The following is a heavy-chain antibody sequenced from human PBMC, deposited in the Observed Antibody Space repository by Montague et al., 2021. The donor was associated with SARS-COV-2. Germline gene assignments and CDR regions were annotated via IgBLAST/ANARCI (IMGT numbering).Heavy chain of an antibody. Sequence: SLRLSCAASGFTFDDYALHWVRQVPGKGLEWVSLLYSGGHDAYYADSVKGRFTISRDNSKSTLYLQMDSLRAEDTAVYYCAKMPYSGTYYFDYWGQGTLVTVSA. CDR1: GFTFDDYA. D-gene: IGHD1-26*01. J-gene: IGHJ4*02. CDR3: AKMPYSGTYYFDY. V-gene: IGHV3-23*03. CDR2: LYSGGHDA.